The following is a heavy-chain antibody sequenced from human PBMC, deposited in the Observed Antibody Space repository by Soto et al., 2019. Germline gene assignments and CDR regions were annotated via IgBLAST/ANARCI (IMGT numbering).Heavy chain of an antibody. V-gene: IGHV1-24*01. D-gene: IGHD6-13*01. Sequence: GASVKVSCKVSGYTLTELSMHWVRQAPGKGLEWMGGFDPEDGETIYAQKFQGRVTMTEDTSTDTAYMELSSLRSEDTAVYYCATGTEQQLPRRRKSYYYYGMDVWGQGTTVTVSS. CDR1: GYTLTELS. CDR3: ATGTEQQLPRRRKSYYYYGMDV. CDR2: FDPEDGET. J-gene: IGHJ6*02.